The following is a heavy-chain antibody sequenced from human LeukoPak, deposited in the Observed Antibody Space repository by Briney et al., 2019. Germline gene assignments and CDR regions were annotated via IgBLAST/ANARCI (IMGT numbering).Heavy chain of an antibody. CDR2: IIGPGGDT. CDR1: GFTFGAYA. Sequence: TGGSLRLSCAASGFTFGAYAMNWVRQAPGKGLEWVASIIGPGGDTYHAGSVRGRFTISRDNSKNTLYLQMSHLRVEDTALYYCAKAAAERCASIKCYPFDSWGQGTLVAVSS. V-gene: IGHV3-23*01. J-gene: IGHJ4*02. D-gene: IGHD1-1*01. CDR3: AKAAAERCASIKCYPFDS.